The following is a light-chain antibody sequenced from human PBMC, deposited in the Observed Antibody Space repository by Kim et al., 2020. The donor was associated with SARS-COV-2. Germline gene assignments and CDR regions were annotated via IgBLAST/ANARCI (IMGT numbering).Light chain of an antibody. CDR1: NIGSKN. Sequence: SVALGQTSRITCGGNNIGSKNVHWYQQKPGQAPVLVIYRDSNRPSGIPERFSGSNSVNTATLSISRAQAGDGADYYCQVWDSSTWVFGGGTQLTVL. CDR2: RDS. V-gene: IGLV3-9*01. CDR3: QVWDSSTWV. J-gene: IGLJ3*02.